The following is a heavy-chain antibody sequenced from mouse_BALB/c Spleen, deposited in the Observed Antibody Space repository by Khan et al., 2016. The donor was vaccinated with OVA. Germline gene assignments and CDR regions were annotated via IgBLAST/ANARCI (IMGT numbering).Heavy chain of an antibody. Sequence: VQLQESGAELAKPGASVKMSCKASGYTFTTYWMHWVKQRPGQGLEWIGYIDPSTGYTEYNQKFKDKATLTTDKSSSTAYMQLSSLTSEDTAVYYCATLYGNPFAFWGQGTLVSVSA. CDR2: IDPSTGYT. CDR1: GYTFTTYW. V-gene: IGHV1-7*01. J-gene: IGHJ3*01. D-gene: IGHD2-1*01. CDR3: ATLYGNPFAF.